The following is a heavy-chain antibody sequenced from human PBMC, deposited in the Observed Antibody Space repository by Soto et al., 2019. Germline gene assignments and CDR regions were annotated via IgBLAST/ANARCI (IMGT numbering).Heavy chain of an antibody. J-gene: IGHJ4*02. CDR3: ARGAYSFDY. CDR1: GGSISGSY. D-gene: IGHD3-16*01. Sequence: QVQLQESGPGLVKPSETLSLTCTVSGGSISGSYWSWIRQPPGKGLEWIGYIYYSGSTNYSPSLTSRVTISVDTSKNQFSLKLSSVTAADTAVYYCARGAYSFDYWGKGALVTVSS. V-gene: IGHV4-59*01. CDR2: IYYSGST.